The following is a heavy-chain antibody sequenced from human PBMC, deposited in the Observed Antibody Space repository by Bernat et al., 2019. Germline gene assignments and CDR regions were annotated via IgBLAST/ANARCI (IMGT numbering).Heavy chain of an antibody. CDR2: IYWDDDK. D-gene: IGHD4-17*01. CDR1: GFSLSTSGVG. Sequence: QITLKESGPTLVKPTQTLTLTCTFSGFSLSTSGVGVGWIRQPPGKALEWLALIYWDDDKRYSPSLKSRLTITKDTSKNQVVLTMTNMNPVDTATYYCAHHHSDNCGDYGYFDYWGQGTLVTVSS. J-gene: IGHJ4*02. V-gene: IGHV2-5*02. CDR3: AHHHSDNCGDYGYFDY.